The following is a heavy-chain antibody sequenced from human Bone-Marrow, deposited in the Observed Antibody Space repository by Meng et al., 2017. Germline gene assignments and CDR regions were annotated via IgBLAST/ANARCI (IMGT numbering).Heavy chain of an antibody. D-gene: IGHD2-2*01. J-gene: IGHJ4*02. CDR2: IWYDGSNK. V-gene: IGHV3-33*01. Sequence: GGSLRLSCAASGFTFSSYGMHWVRQAPGKGLEWVAVIWYDGSNKYYADSVKGRFTISRDNSKNTLYLQMNSLRAEDTAVYYCARDHGQLLSGRFDYWGQGTLVTVSS. CDR1: GFTFSSYG. CDR3: ARDHGQLLSGRFDY.